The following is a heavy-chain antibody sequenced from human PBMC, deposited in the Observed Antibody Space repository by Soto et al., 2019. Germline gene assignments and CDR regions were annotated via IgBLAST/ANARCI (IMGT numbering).Heavy chain of an antibody. Sequence: PSETLSLTCIVSGESISSSSYYWGWIRQPPGKGLEWIGSIYYSGRTYYNPSFKSRVTISIDTSKNQFSLKLSSVTATDTAVYYGARQRTTVVTQAYFDHWGQGALVTVPS. D-gene: IGHD2-21*02. V-gene: IGHV4-39*01. J-gene: IGHJ4*02. CDR3: ARQRTTVVTQAYFDH. CDR1: GESISSSSYY. CDR2: IYYSGRT.